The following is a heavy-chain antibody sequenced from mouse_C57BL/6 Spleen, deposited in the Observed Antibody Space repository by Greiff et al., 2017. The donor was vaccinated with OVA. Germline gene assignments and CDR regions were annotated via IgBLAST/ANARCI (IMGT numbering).Heavy chain of an antibody. V-gene: IGHV1-53*01. CDR2: INPSNGGT. D-gene: IGHD6-1*01. CDR3: ARGGGAALYAMDY. Sequence: QVQLQQPGTELVKPGASVKLSCKASGYTFTSYWMHWVKQRPGQGLEWIGNINPSNGGTNYNEKFKSKATLTVDKSSSTAYMQLSSLTSEDSGVYYCARGGGAALYAMDYWGQGTSVTVSS. CDR1: GYTFTSYW. J-gene: IGHJ4*01.